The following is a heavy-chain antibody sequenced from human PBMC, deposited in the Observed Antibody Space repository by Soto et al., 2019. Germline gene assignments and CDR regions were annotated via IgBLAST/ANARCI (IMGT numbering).Heavy chain of an antibody. J-gene: IGHJ2*01. CDR2: IVVVIGTA. V-gene: IGHV1-58*02. D-gene: IGHD2-15*01. Sequence: GASVKVSCKASGFTFTSSAMQWVRQAPGQRLEWMGGIVVVIGTANYAQKFQDRVTITTDESTSTAYMELSSLRSEDTAVYYCARGGRIGYCSGGSCSRYFDLWGRGTLVTVSS. CDR3: ARGGRIGYCSGGSCSRYFDL. CDR1: GFTFTSSA.